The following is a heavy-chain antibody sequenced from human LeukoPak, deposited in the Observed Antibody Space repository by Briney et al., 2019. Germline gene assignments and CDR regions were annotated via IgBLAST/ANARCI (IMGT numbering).Heavy chain of an antibody. V-gene: IGHV4-34*01. J-gene: IGHJ6*03. CDR3: ARGRGGRDYYYYYMDV. CDR2: INHSGST. Sequence: PSETLSLTCAVYGGSFSGYYWSWIRQPPGRGLEWIGEINHSGSTNYNPSLKSRVTISLDTSKNQFSLKLSSVTAADTAVYYCARGRGGRDYYYYYMDVWGKGTTVTVSS. CDR1: GGSFSGYY.